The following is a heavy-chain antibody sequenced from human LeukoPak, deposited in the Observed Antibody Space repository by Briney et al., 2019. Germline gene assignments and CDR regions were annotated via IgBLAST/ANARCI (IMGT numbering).Heavy chain of an antibody. CDR2: IYYSGST. J-gene: IGHJ4*02. CDR3: ARAQWLVRATALDY. D-gene: IGHD6-19*01. V-gene: IGHV4-31*03. Sequence: SETLSLTCTVSGGSISSGGYYWSWIRQHPGKGLEWIGYIYYSGSTYYNPSLKSRVTISVDTSKNQFSLKLSSVTAADTAVYYCARAQWLVRATALDYWGQGTLVTVSS. CDR1: GGSISSGGYY.